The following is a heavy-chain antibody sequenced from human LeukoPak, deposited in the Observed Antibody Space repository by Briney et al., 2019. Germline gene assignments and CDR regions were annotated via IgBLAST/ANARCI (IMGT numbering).Heavy chain of an antibody. D-gene: IGHD2-2*01. CDR2: IIPIFGTA. J-gene: IGHJ6*04. CDR1: GGTFSSYA. V-gene: IGHV1-69*13. Sequence: ASVKVSCKASGGTFSSYATSWVRQAPGQGLEWMGGIIPIFGTANYAQKFQGRVTITADESTSTAYMELSSLRSEDTAVYYCASAPGTSLILSYGMDVWGKGTTVTVSS. CDR3: ASAPGTSLILSYGMDV.